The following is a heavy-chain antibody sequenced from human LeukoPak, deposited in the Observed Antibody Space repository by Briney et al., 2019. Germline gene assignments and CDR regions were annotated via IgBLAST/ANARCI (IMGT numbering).Heavy chain of an antibody. CDR1: GGTFRSYA. V-gene: IGHV1-69*05. CDR2: IIPIFGTA. Sequence: ASVKVSCKASGGTFRSYAISWVRQAPGQGLEWMGGIIPIFGTANYAQKFQGRVTMTTDTSTSTAYMELRSLRSDDTAVYYCASCRSSTSCPPAHAFDIWGQGTMVTESS. J-gene: IGHJ3*02. D-gene: IGHD2-2*01. CDR3: ASCRSSTSCPPAHAFDI.